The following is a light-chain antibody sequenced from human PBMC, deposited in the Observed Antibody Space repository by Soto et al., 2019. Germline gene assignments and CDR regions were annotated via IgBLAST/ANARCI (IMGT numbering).Light chain of an antibody. CDR1: RRDIGAYNF. J-gene: IGLJ2*01. CDR3: TSWTTSTTMI. Sequence: QSALTQPASVSGSPGQSITISCTGTRRDIGAYNFVSWYQQHPGEVPKLILYDVNGRPSGVSNRFSGSKSGNTASLTISGLQAEDEADYYCTSWTTSTTMIFGGGTKLTVL. V-gene: IGLV2-14*03. CDR2: DVN.